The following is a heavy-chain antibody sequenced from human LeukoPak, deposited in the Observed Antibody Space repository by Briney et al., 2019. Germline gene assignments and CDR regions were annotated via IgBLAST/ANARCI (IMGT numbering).Heavy chain of an antibody. CDR3: ARAISYSGMGV. J-gene: IGHJ6*04. CDR1: GASISSYY. Sequence: SETLPLTCTVSGASISSYYWSWIRQPAGKGLEWIGRIYTSGSTNYNPSLTSRVTMSVGTSKNQFSLRLSSVTAADTAVYYCARAISYSGMGVWGTGTTVTVSS. V-gene: IGHV4-4*07. CDR2: IYTSGST.